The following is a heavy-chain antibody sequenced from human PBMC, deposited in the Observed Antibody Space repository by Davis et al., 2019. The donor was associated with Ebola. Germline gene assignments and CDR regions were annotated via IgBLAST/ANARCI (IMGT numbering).Heavy chain of an antibody. D-gene: IGHD3-10*01. Sequence: MPSETLSLTCTVSGGSISSYYWSWIRQPPGRGLEWIGYIYYSGSTNYNPSLKSRVTISVDTSKNQFSLKLSSVTAADTAVYYCARAFGELLFGEFDYWGQGTLVTVSS. CDR3: ARAFGELLFGEFDY. CDR1: GGSISSYY. CDR2: IYYSGST. V-gene: IGHV4-59*12. J-gene: IGHJ4*02.